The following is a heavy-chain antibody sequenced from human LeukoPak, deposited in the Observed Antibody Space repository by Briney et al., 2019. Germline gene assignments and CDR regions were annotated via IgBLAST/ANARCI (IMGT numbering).Heavy chain of an antibody. J-gene: IGHJ6*02. D-gene: IGHD3-10*01. CDR1: GGSISSYY. CDR2: IYYSGST. Sequence: PSETLSLTCTVSGGSISSYYWSWIRQPPGKGLEWIGYIYYSGSTNYNPSLKSRVTISVDPSKNQFSLKLSSVTAADTAVYYCAGGLYGSGSYSPRYYGMDVWGQGTTVTVSS. V-gene: IGHV4-59*01. CDR3: AGGLYGSGSYSPRYYGMDV.